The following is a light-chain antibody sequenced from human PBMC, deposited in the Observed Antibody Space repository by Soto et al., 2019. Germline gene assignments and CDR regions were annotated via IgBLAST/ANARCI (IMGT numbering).Light chain of an antibody. Sequence: DIHLTQSPSFLSASVGDRVTITCRASQGISTYLAWYQQKPGKAPNLLIYTASTLQTGVPSRFSGSAFGTEFTTTISSLQPEDGATYDGRQANSFPLTFGGGTKVDIK. CDR3: RQANSFPLT. J-gene: IGKJ4*01. V-gene: IGKV1-9*01. CDR2: TAS. CDR1: QGISTY.